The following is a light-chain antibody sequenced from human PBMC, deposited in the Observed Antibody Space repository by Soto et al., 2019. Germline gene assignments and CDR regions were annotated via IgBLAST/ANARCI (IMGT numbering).Light chain of an antibody. CDR2: DVS. CDR1: SSDVGNYNY. CDR3: CSYAGSYTFYV. Sequence: QSALTQPRSVSGSPGQSVTISCIGTSSDVGNYNYVSWYQQHPGKAPKLMIYDVSKRPSGVPDRFSGSKSGNTASLTISGLQAEDEADYYCCSYAGSYTFYVFGTGTKVTVL. V-gene: IGLV2-11*01. J-gene: IGLJ1*01.